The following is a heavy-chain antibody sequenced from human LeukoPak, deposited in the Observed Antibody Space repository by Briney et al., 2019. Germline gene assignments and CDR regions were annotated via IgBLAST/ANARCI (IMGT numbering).Heavy chain of an antibody. D-gene: IGHD1-26*01. Sequence: PSATLSLTCVVAGYSISNNYFWGWIRQSPGKGLEWIGTVSRSGTTYYNPSLKSRVIISIDTSKNQLSLKLIFMTAADTAVYYCTRLVPAWEGGGSNYWGRGTLVTVSS. CDR1: GYSISNNYF. V-gene: IGHV4-38-2*01. J-gene: IGHJ4*01. CDR3: TRLVPAWEGGGSNY. CDR2: VSRSGTT.